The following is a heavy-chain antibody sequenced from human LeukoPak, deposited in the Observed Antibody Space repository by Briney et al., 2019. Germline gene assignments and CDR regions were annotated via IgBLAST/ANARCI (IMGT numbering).Heavy chain of an antibody. CDR3: ARAPRSWGFDY. V-gene: IGHV1-8*02. D-gene: IGHD7-27*01. Sequence: ASVKVSCKASGGTFSSYAISWVRQAPGKGLEWMGGFDPEDGETIYAQKFQGRVTMTRSASINTAYMELSSLTSEDTAVYYCARAPRSWGFDYWGQGTLVTVSS. J-gene: IGHJ4*02. CDR2: FDPEDGET. CDR1: GGTFSSYA.